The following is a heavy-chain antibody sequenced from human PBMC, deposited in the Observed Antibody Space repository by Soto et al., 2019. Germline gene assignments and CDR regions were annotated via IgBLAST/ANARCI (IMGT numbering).Heavy chain of an antibody. CDR2: TSGSGGST. Sequence: LRLSCAASGFTFSSYAMSWVRQAPGEGLEWVSATSGSGGSTYYADSVKGRFTISRDNSKNTLYLQMNSLRAEDTAVYYCAKDVYYYDSSGYYYIDYFAYWGQGTLVTV. CDR1: GFTFSSYA. V-gene: IGHV3-23*01. CDR3: AKDVYYYDSSGYYYIDYFAY. D-gene: IGHD3-22*01. J-gene: IGHJ4*02.